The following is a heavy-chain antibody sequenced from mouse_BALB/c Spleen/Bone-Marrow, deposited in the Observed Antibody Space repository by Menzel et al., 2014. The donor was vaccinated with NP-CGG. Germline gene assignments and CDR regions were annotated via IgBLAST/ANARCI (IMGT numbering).Heavy chain of an antibody. CDR3: ARPFYYYFDV. J-gene: IGHJ1*01. V-gene: IGHV5-17*02. D-gene: IGHD1-1*01. Sequence: EVQLQESGGGLVQPGGSRKLSCAASGFTFSSFGMHWVRQAPEKGLEWVAYISSGSSTIYYADTVKGRFTISRDNPKNTLFLQMTSLSSEDPAMYYCARPFYYYFDVWRAGTTVTVSS. CDR1: GFTFSSFG. CDR2: ISSGSSTI.